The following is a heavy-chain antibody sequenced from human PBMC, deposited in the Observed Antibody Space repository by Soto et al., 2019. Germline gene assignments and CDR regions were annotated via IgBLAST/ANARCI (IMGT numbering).Heavy chain of an antibody. CDR3: ARTLYSYGTDY. V-gene: IGHV3-23*01. J-gene: IGHJ4*02. D-gene: IGHD5-18*01. CDR1: GVTFSSYA. Sequence: EVQLLESGGGLVQPGGSLRLSCAASGVTFSSYAMSWVRQAPGKGLEWVSAISGSGGSTYYADSVKGRFTISRDNSQNTLYLQMNRLRAADTAVYSCARTLYSYGTDYWGQGTLCTVSS. CDR2: ISGSGGST.